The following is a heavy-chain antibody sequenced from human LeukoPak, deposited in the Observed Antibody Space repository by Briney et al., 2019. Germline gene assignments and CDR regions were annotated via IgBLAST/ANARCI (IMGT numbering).Heavy chain of an antibody. CDR2: ISSSSSYI. J-gene: IGHJ3*02. CDR1: GFTVSSNY. V-gene: IGHV3-21*01. Sequence: GGSLRLSCAASGFTVSSNYMSWVRQAPGKGLEWVSSISSSSSYIYYADSVKGRFTISRDNAKNSLYLQMNSLRAEDTAVYYCASRDYYDSSGYGAFDIWGQGTMVTVSS. CDR3: ASRDYYDSSGYGAFDI. D-gene: IGHD3-22*01.